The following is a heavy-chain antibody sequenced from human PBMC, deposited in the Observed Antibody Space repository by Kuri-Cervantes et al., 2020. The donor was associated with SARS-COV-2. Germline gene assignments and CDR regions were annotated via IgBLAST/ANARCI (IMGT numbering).Heavy chain of an antibody. Sequence: ASVKVSCKASGYTFTSYGISWVRQAPGQGLEWMGWISAYNGNTNYARKLQGRVTMTTDTSTSTAYMELRSLRSDDTAVYYCAREDYDFWSCYSDYWGQGTLVTVSS. D-gene: IGHD3-3*01. CDR2: ISAYNGNT. CDR3: AREDYDFWSCYSDY. J-gene: IGHJ4*02. V-gene: IGHV1-18*01. CDR1: GYTFTSYG.